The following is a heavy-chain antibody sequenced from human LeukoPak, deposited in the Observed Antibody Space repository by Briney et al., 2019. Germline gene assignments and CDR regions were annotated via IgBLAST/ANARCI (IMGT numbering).Heavy chain of an antibody. CDR3: ARGPYSGYDFSQRNFDY. CDR1: GYTFTSNY. CDR2: ISPSGGST. J-gene: IGHJ4*02. D-gene: IGHD5-12*01. V-gene: IGHV1-46*01. Sequence: GASVKVSCKAFGYTFTSNYMHWVRQAPGQGPEWMGVISPSGGSTTYAQKFQGRVTLTRDTSISTAYMELSRLRSDDTAVYYCARGPYSGYDFSQRNFDYWGQGTLVTVSS.